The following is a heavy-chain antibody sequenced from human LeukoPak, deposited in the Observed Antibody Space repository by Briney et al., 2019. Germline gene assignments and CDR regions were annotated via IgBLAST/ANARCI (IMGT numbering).Heavy chain of an antibody. CDR1: GFTFSSYA. J-gene: IGHJ2*01. D-gene: IGHD6-25*01. CDR3: ARAAPSRPSWYFDL. Sequence: GGSLRLSCAASGFTFSSYAMHWVRQAAGKGLEWVAVISYDGSNKYYADSVKGRFTISRDNSKNTLYLQMNSLRAEDTAVYSCARAAPSRPSWYFDLWGRGTLVTVSS. CDR2: ISYDGSNK. V-gene: IGHV3-30-3*01.